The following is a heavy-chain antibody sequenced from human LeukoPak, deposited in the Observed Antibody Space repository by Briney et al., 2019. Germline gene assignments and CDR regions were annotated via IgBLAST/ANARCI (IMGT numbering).Heavy chain of an antibody. Sequence: GGSLRLSCAASGFTVSSKYMSWVRQAPGKGLEWVSVIYSGGSTYYADSVKGRFTISRDNSKNTLYLQMNSLKAEDTAVYYCARERVYHDGSGYKTAEYFQHWGQGTLVTVSS. CDR1: GFTVSSKY. J-gene: IGHJ1*01. CDR2: IYSGGST. D-gene: IGHD3-22*01. CDR3: ARERVYHDGSGYKTAEYFQH. V-gene: IGHV3-53*01.